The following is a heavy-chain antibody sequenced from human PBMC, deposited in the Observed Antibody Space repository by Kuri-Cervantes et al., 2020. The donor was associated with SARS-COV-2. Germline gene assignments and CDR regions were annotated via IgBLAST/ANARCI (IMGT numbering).Heavy chain of an antibody. Sequence: ASVKVSCKASGYTFTGYYMHWVRQAPGQGLEWMGWINPNSGGTNYAQKFQGRVTMTRDTSISTAYMELSSLRSDDTAVYYCARARYSGSYLFDYWGQGTLVTVSS. CDR2: INPNSGGT. D-gene: IGHD1-26*01. CDR1: GYTFTGYY. V-gene: IGHV1-2*02. CDR3: ARARYSGSYLFDY. J-gene: IGHJ4*02.